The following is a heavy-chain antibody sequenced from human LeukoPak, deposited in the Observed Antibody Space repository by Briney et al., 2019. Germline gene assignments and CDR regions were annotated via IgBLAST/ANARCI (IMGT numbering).Heavy chain of an antibody. CDR2: INWNGGST. V-gene: IGHV3-20*04. Sequence: GGSLRLSCAASGFTFDDYGMSWVRQAPGKGLEWVSGINWNGGSTGYADSVKGRFTISRDNAKNSLYLQMNSLRAEDTAVYYCANEWIQLWLPGYWGQGTLVTVSS. J-gene: IGHJ4*02. D-gene: IGHD5-18*01. CDR1: GFTFDDYG. CDR3: ANEWIQLWLPGY.